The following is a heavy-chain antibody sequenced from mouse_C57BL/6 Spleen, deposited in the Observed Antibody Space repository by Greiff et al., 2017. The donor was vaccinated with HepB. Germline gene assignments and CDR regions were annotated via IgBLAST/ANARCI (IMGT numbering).Heavy chain of an antibody. V-gene: IGHV1-55*01. CDR3: ASDDYDGGASAMDY. CDR1: GYTFTSYW. D-gene: IGHD2-4*01. J-gene: IGHJ4*01. CDR2: IYPGSGST. Sequence: QVQLQQPGAELVKPGASVKMSCKASGYTFTSYWITWVKQRPGQGLEWIGDIYPGSGSTNYNEKFKSKATLTVDTSSSTAYMQLSSLTSEDSAVYYCASDDYDGGASAMDYWGQGTSVTVSS.